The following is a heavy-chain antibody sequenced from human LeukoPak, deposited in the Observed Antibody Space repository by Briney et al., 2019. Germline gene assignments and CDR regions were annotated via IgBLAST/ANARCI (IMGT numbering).Heavy chain of an antibody. CDR1: GGSISSGGYY. V-gene: IGHV4-30-2*01. CDR3: ARHGGVVRGEGRDAFDI. D-gene: IGHD3-10*01. CDR2: IYHSGST. Sequence: TLSLTCTVSGGSISSGGYYWSWIRQPPGKGLEWIGYIYHSGSTYYNPSLKSRVTISLDTSKNQFSLKLSSVTAADTAVYYCARHGGVVRGEGRDAFDIWGQGTIVTVSS. J-gene: IGHJ3*02.